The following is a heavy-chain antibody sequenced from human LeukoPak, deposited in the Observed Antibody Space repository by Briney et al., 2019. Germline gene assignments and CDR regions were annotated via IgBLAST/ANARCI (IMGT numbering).Heavy chain of an antibody. CDR1: GYTLTELS. CDR3: ATDFPPSGCDSSAFDY. V-gene: IGHV1-24*01. Sequence: ASVKVSCKVSGYTLTELSMHWVRQAPGKGLEWMGGFDPEDGETIYAQKFQGRVTMTEDTSTDTAYMELSSLRSEDTAVYYCATDFPPSGCDSSAFDYWGQGTLVTVSS. D-gene: IGHD3-22*01. J-gene: IGHJ4*02. CDR2: FDPEDGET.